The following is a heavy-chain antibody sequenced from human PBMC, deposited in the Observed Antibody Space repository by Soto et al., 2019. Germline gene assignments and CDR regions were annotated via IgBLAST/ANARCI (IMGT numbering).Heavy chain of an antibody. CDR2: ISHSGSA. V-gene: IGHV4-34*01. D-gene: IGHD3-22*01. CDR3: ARRGKSSGCAPDS. J-gene: IGHJ4*02. CDR1: GGSFSDYY. Sequence: QVQLRQWGAGLLQPSNTLSLTCAVYGGSFSDYYWNWLRQPPGKGLECIGEISHSGSADYNPSLKSRAAISVDASKNQFSLRLTSVTDADTAVYYCARRGKSSGCAPDSLGQGTLVTVSS.